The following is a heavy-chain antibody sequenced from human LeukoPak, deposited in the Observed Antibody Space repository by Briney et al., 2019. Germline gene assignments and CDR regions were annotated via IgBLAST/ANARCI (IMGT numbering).Heavy chain of an antibody. D-gene: IGHD3-22*01. CDR1: GFTFSSYG. V-gene: IGHV3-33*01. Sequence: PGRSLRLSCAASGFTFSSYGMHWVRQAPGKGLEWVAVIWFDGSNKYYADSVKGRFTISRDNSKNTLYLQMNSLRAEDTAVYYCAREGITMIVGAFDIWGQGTMVTVSS. J-gene: IGHJ3*02. CDR2: IWFDGSNK. CDR3: AREGITMIVGAFDI.